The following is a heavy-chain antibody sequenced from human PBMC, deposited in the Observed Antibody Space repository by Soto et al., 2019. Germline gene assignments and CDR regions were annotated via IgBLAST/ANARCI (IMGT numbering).Heavy chain of an antibody. J-gene: IGHJ6*02. CDR2: IIPIFGTA. D-gene: IGHD3-3*01. CDR1: GGTFSSYA. V-gene: IGHV1-69*13. CDR3: ASSVFLEWLPYYYYGMDV. Sequence: SVKVSCKASGGTFSSYAISWVRQAPGQGLEWMGGIIPIFGTANYAQKFQGRVTITADESTSTAYMELSSLRSEDTAVYYCASSVFLEWLPYYYYGMDVWGQGTTVTVSS.